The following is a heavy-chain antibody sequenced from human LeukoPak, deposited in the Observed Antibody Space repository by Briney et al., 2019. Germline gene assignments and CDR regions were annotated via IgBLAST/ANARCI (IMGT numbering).Heavy chain of an antibody. J-gene: IGHJ6*03. V-gene: IGHV3-23*01. CDR1: GFTFSSYA. CDR2: IRGSGDRT. Sequence: GGSLRLSCAASGFTFSSYAMGWVRQAPGKGLEWVSAIRGSGDRTHYADSVKGRFTISRDNSKNMLYLQMNSLRAEDTAVYYCAKDSKIVGATFRSYHYMDVWGKGTAVTVSS. CDR3: AKDSKIVGATFRSYHYMDV. D-gene: IGHD1-26*01.